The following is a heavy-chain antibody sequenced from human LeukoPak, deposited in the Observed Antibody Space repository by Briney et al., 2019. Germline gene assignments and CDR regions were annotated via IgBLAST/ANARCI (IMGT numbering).Heavy chain of an antibody. CDR1: GFTFSSYA. CDR3: ANDYGDYLDAFDI. V-gene: IGHV3-23*01. Sequence: GGSLRLSCAASGFTFSSYAMSWVRQAPGKGLEWVSAISGSGGSTYYADSVKGRFTISRDNSKNTLYLQMNSLRAEDTAVYYCANDYGDYLDAFDIWGQGTMVTVSS. D-gene: IGHD4-17*01. CDR2: ISGSGGST. J-gene: IGHJ3*02.